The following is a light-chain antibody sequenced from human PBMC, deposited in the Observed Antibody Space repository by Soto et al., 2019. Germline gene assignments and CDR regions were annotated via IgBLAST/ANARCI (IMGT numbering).Light chain of an antibody. Sequence: SVLTQSPATRSLSPGEKATLSCRASQSVSSYLAWYQQKPGQAPRLLIYDASNRATGIPARFSGSGSGTDFTLTISSLEPEDFAVYYCQQRSNWPLTFGGGTKVDIK. CDR1: QSVSSY. CDR3: QQRSNWPLT. V-gene: IGKV3-11*01. J-gene: IGKJ4*01. CDR2: DAS.